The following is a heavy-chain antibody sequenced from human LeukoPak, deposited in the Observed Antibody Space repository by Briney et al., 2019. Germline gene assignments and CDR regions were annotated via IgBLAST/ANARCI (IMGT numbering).Heavy chain of an antibody. CDR2: INGSGHTT. D-gene: IGHD3-10*01. Sequence: GGPLRLSCAASGFTFSSYAMSWVRQAPGKGLEWVSGINGSGHTTYYADSVRGRFTISRDNSKNTLNLQMSSLTAEDTAVYYCAKGGTYYYASGTLYWGQGTLVTASS. V-gene: IGHV3-23*01. CDR3: AKGGTYYYASGTLY. J-gene: IGHJ4*02. CDR1: GFTFSSYA.